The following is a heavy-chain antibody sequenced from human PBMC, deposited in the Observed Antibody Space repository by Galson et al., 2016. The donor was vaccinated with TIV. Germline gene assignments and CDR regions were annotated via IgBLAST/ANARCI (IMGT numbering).Heavy chain of an antibody. V-gene: IGHV2-70*11. CDR2: IDWDDDK. CDR1: GFSLNTDGMC. J-gene: IGHJ4*02. Sequence: PALVKPTQTLTLTRTFSGFSLNTDGMCVNWIRQPPGKALEWLARIDWDDDKSYSPSLKTRLTISKDTSKNQVVLTMTNMDPVDTATYYCARISGYYDSSGHYIPRSFDYWGQGALVTVSS. CDR3: ARISGYYDSSGHYIPRSFDY. D-gene: IGHD3-22*01.